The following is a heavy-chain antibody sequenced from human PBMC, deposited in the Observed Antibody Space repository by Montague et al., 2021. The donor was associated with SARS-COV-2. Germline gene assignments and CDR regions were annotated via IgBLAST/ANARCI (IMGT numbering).Heavy chain of an antibody. CDR3: ARVRYYGSGTSFGMDV. CDR2: VNHRGRA. CDR1: GDSGVGEY. V-gene: IGHV4-34*01. Sequence: SETLSLTCAVYGDSGVGEYWRRLDQHPAERQSPLSEVNHRGRANNNPSLKSRVTISVDTSKNQFSLKLSSVTAADTAVYYCARVRYYGSGTSFGMDVWGQGTTVNVS. D-gene: IGHD3-10*01. J-gene: IGHJ6*02.